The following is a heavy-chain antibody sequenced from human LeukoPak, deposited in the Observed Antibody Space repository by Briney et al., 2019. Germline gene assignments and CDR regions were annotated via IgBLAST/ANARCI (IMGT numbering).Heavy chain of an antibody. J-gene: IGHJ4*02. Sequence: SGGSLRLSCAASGFTFSSYAMSWVRQAPGRGLQWVSSIRGGGTTTYYADSVKGRFTISRDNSKNTVSLQMNTLRAEDTAVYYCVQGEREFGYWGQGTLVTVSS. V-gene: IGHV3-23*01. CDR3: VQGEREFGY. CDR2: IRGGGTTT. D-gene: IGHD3-10*01. CDR1: GFTFSSYA.